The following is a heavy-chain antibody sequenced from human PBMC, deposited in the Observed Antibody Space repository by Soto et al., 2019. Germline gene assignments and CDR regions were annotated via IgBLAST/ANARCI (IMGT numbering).Heavy chain of an antibody. CDR1: GFTFSSYA. CDR3: AREANGIAARLTSPGWYYYYGMDV. CDR2: ISYDGSNK. J-gene: IGHJ6*02. V-gene: IGHV3-30-3*01. D-gene: IGHD6-6*01. Sequence: QVQLVESGGGVVQPGRSLRLSCAASGFTFSSYAMHWVRQAPGKGLEWVAVISYDGSNKYYADSVKGRFTISRDNSKNTLYLQMNSLRAEDTAVYYCAREANGIAARLTSPGWYYYYGMDVWGQGTTVTVSS.